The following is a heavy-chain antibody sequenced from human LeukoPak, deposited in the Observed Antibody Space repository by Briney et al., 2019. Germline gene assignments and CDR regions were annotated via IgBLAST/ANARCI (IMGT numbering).Heavy chain of an antibody. CDR2: IYTSGST. V-gene: IGHV4-4*07. Sequence: PSETLSLTCTVSGGSISSYYWSWIRQPAGKGLEWIGRIYTSGSTNYNPSLKSRVTISVDTSKNQFSLKLSSVTAADTAVFYCARLRFQEMALDYWGQGTLVTVSS. CDR1: GGSISSYY. CDR3: ARLRFQEMALDY. D-gene: IGHD5-24*01. J-gene: IGHJ4*02.